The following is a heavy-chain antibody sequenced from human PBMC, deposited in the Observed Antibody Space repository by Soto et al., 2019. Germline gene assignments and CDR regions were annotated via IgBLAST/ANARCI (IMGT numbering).Heavy chain of an antibody. Sequence: PSETLSLTCAVSGGSMSRGGQSWSWIRQPPGKGLEWIGFIYYTGSTYYNPSLKSRVTLSVDRSKNQFSLNLTSVTAADTAVYYCARVLGALYDSSGYDNWFDPWGQGTQVTVSS. CDR3: ARVLGALYDSSGYDNWFDP. D-gene: IGHD3-22*01. V-gene: IGHV4-30-2*01. J-gene: IGHJ5*02. CDR2: IYYTGST. CDR1: GGSMSRGGQS.